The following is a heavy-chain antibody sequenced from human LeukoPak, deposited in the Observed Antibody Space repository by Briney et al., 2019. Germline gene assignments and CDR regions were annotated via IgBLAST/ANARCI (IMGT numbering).Heavy chain of an antibody. D-gene: IGHD6-19*01. V-gene: IGHV3-21*01. CDR2: ISSNSSYI. J-gene: IGHJ4*02. CDR1: GFTFSSYS. CDR3: ASGLSSGIDY. Sequence: GGSLRLSCAASGFTFSSYSMNWVRQAPGKGLEWVSSISSNSSYIYYADSVKGRFTIPRDNAKNSLYLQMNSLRAEDTAVYYCASGLSSGIDYWGQGTLVTVSS.